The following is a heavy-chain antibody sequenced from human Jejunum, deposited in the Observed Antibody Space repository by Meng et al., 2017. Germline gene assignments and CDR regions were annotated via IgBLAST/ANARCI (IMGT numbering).Heavy chain of an antibody. CDR1: GGSFNSYF. CDR2: INQNGRT. J-gene: IGHJ5*02. CDR3: VRGRDPMVVGELDP. V-gene: IGHV4-34*01. D-gene: IGHD2-15*01. Sequence: QVHLRQWGAGLLKSSETLSLLCGVYGGSFNSYFWNWIRQPPGKGLEWIGEINQNGRTNYNPSLESRVTISMDKSKKEFSLRLASVTAADTALYYCVRGRDPMVVGELDPWGQGTLVTVSS.